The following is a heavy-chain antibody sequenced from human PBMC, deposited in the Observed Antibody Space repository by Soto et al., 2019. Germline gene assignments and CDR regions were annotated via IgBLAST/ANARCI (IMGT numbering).Heavy chain of an antibody. CDR1: GGSINSGNYS. CDR3: ARGINYYDSSGDSWFDP. CDR2: IYHTGTT. D-gene: IGHD3-22*01. V-gene: IGHV4-30-2*01. Sequence: SETLSLNCTVSGGSINSGNYSWTWIRQPAGKGLEWIGYIYHTGTTYYNMSLKSRVTISVDRSKNQFSLKLSSVTAADTAVYYCARGINYYDSSGDSWFDPWGQGTLVTVS. J-gene: IGHJ5*02.